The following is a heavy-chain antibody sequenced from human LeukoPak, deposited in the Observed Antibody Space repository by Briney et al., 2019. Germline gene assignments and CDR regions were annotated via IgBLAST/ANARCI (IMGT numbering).Heavy chain of an antibody. V-gene: IGHV4-59*11. CDR3: AKKSSSVSFFDY. CDR2: IYYSGST. D-gene: IGHD6-6*01. J-gene: IGHJ4*02. CDR1: GGSISGHY. Sequence: SETLSLTCTVSGGSISGHYWSWIRQPPGKGLEWIGYIYYSGSTNYNPSLKSRVTISVDTSKNQFSLKLSSVTAADTAVYYCAKKSSSVSFFDYWGQGTLVTVSS.